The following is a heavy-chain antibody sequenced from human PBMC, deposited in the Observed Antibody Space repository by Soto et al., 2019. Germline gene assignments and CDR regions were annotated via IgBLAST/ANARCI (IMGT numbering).Heavy chain of an antibody. D-gene: IGHD3-10*01. J-gene: IGHJ5*02. V-gene: IGHV3-23*01. Sequence: GGSLRLSCAASGFTFSSYAMSWVRQAPGKGLEWVSAISGSGGSTYYADSVKGRFTISRDNSKNTLYLQMNSLRAEDTAVYYCAKDLYGSGSSPFWFDPWGQGTLVTVSS. CDR3: AKDLYGSGSSPFWFDP. CDR1: GFTFSSYA. CDR2: ISGSGGST.